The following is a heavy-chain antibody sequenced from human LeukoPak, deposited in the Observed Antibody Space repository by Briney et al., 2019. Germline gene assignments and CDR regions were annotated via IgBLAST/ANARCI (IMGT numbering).Heavy chain of an antibody. CDR2: ISSSSSYI. D-gene: IGHD3-9*01. CDR1: GFTFSAYT. J-gene: IGHJ4*02. Sequence: PGRSLRLSCASSGFTFSAYTMHWVRQAPGKGLEWVSSISSSSSYIYYADSVKGRFTISRDNAKNSLYLQMNSLRAEDTAVYYCARDGGIRYDILTGSQRFDYWGQRTLVTVSS. V-gene: IGHV3-21*01. CDR3: ARDGGIRYDILTGSQRFDY.